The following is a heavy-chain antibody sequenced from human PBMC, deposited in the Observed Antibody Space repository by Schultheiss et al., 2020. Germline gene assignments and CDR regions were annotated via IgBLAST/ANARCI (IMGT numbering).Heavy chain of an antibody. CDR2: IYSGGST. CDR3: VKVRAPTITFDAFDI. Sequence: GGSLRLSCAASGFTFSNAWMNWVRQAPGKGLEWVSVIYSGGSTYYADSVKGRFTISRDNSKNTLYLQMSSLRAEDTAVYYCVKVRAPTITFDAFDIWGQGTMVT. CDR1: GFTFSNAW. D-gene: IGHD5-24*01. V-gene: IGHV3-66*02. J-gene: IGHJ3*02.